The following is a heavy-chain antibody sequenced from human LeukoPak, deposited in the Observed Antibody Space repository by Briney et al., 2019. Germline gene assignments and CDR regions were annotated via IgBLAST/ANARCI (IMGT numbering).Heavy chain of an antibody. D-gene: IGHD3-10*02. CDR1: GFKFSSYS. CDR3: ARGTMFPYYFDY. CDR2: ISSSSSYI. Sequence: GGSLRLSCAASGFKFSSYSMKWVHQAPGKGLEWVSFISSSSSYIYYADSLKGRFTISRDNAKNSLYLQMNSLRAEDTAVYYCARGTMFPYYFDYWGQGTLLTVSS. V-gene: IGHV3-21*01. J-gene: IGHJ4*02.